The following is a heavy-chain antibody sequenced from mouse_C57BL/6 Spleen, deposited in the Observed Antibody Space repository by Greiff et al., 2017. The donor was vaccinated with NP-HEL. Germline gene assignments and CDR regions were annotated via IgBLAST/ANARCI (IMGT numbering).Heavy chain of an antibody. V-gene: IGHV1-81*01. J-gene: IGHJ2*01. CDR2: IYPRSGNT. D-gene: IGHD2-5*01. CDR3: AFYYSNYEDYFDY. CDR1: GYTFTSYG. Sequence: VQLQQSGAELARPGASVKLSCKASGYTFTSYGISWVKQRTGQGLEWIGEIYPRSGNTYYSEKCKGKATLTADKSASTAYMELRRLTSEDSAVYFCAFYYSNYEDYFDYWGQGTTLTVSS.